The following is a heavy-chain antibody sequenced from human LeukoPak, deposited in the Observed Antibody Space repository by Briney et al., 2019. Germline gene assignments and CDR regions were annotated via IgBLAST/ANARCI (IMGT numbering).Heavy chain of an antibody. CDR1: GFTFSIAS. Sequence: GGSLRLSCAASGFTFSIASMSWVRQAPGKGLEWVGRIKSKTDGGTTDYAAPVKGRFTISRDDSKNTLYLQMNSLKTEDTAVYYCTTDTVGATLQDFDYWGQGTLVTVSS. CDR3: TTDTVGATLQDFDY. V-gene: IGHV3-15*01. J-gene: IGHJ4*02. CDR2: IKSKTDGGTT. D-gene: IGHD1-26*01.